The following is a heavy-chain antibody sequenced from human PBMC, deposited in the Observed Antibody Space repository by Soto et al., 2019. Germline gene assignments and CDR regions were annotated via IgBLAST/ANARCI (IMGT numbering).Heavy chain of an antibody. CDR3: ARRPDYIWGSTEFDY. CDR1: GGSISSSSYY. Sequence: QLQLQESGPGLVKPSETLSLTCTVSGGSISSSSYYWGWIRQPPGKGLEWIGSIYYSGSTYYNPSLKSRVTISVDTSKNQFSLKLSSVTAADTAVYYCARRPDYIWGSTEFDYWGQGTLVTVSS. CDR2: IYYSGST. V-gene: IGHV4-39*01. J-gene: IGHJ4*02. D-gene: IGHD3-16*01.